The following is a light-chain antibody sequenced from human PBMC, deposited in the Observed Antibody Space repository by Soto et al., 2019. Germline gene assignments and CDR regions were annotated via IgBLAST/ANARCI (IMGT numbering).Light chain of an antibody. CDR3: QQYDNLPPG. V-gene: IGKV1-33*01. Sequence: DIQMTQSPSSLSASVGDRVTITCQASQDISNYLNWYQKKPVKAPKLLIYDASNLETGVPSRFSGSGSGTDFTFTISSLQPEDIATYYCQQYDNLPPGFGGGTKVEIK. CDR2: DAS. J-gene: IGKJ4*01. CDR1: QDISNY.